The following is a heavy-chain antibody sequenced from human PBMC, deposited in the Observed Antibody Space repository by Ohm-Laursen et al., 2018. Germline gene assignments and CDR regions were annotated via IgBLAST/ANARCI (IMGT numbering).Heavy chain of an antibody. D-gene: IGHD3-3*01. CDR2: IKSTDDTR. CDR1: GYSFNSNH. V-gene: IGHV1-46*02. J-gene: IGHJ6*02. Sequence: ASVKVSCKAAGYSFNSNHMQWLRQAPGQGLEWMGIIKSTDDTRTYAQKFQGRVTMTKDRSTSTVYMELSSLRSDDTAVYYCARDFEWATDVWGQGTLVTVSS. CDR3: ARDFEWATDV.